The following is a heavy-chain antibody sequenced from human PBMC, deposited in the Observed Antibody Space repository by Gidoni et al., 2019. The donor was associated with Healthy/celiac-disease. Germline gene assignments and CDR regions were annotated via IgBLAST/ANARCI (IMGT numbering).Heavy chain of an antibody. CDR3: ANLRRGGAPIAVAGKKDY. V-gene: IGHV3-30*18. Sequence: QVQLVESGGGVVQPGRSLRLSCAASGFTFSSYGMHWVRQAPGKGLEWVAVISYDGSNKYYADSVKGRFTISRDNSKNTLYLQMNSLRAEDTAVYYCANLRRGGAPIAVAGKKDYWGQGTLVTVSS. CDR2: ISYDGSNK. D-gene: IGHD6-19*01. CDR1: GFTFSSYG. J-gene: IGHJ4*02.